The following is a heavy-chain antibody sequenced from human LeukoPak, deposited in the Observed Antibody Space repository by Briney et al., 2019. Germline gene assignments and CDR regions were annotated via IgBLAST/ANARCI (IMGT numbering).Heavy chain of an antibody. V-gene: IGHV3-7*01. CDR1: EITFSSLW. CDR3: AGGQGWHFDL. Sequence: GGSLRLSCAASEITFSSLWMSWFRQAPGKGLEWVADIKHDGSEEHYVASVKGRFTISRDNAKLYLQMNSLRAEDTAVYYCAGGQGWHFDLWGRGTLITVSS. CDR2: IKHDGSEE. J-gene: IGHJ2*01. D-gene: IGHD2-15*01.